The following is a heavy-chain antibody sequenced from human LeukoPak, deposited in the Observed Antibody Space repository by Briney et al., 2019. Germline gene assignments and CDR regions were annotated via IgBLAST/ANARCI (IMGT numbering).Heavy chain of an antibody. Sequence: GGSLRLSCVASGFTFSSYEMNWVRQAPGKGLEWVSYISSSGSTIYYADSVKGRFTISRDNAKNSLYLQMNSLRAEDTAVYYCARDKARYGMDVWGQGTTVTVSS. J-gene: IGHJ6*02. CDR3: ARDKARYGMDV. V-gene: IGHV3-48*03. CDR1: GFTFSSYE. CDR2: ISSSGSTI.